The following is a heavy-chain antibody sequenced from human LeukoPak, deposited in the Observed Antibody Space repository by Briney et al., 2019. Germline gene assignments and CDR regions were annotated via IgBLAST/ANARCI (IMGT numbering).Heavy chain of an antibody. V-gene: IGHV1-18*01. CDR2: ISAYNGNT. D-gene: IGHD3-10*01. J-gene: IGHJ6*03. Sequence: ASVKVSCKASGYTFISYGITWVRQAPGQGLEWMGWISAYNGNTNYAQKFQGRVTMTTDTHTSTAYMELRSLRSDDTAVYYCARVSCVAGFGELWDCDYYYYMDVWGKGTTVTISS. CDR3: ARVSCVAGFGELWDCDYYYYMDV. CDR1: GYTFISYG.